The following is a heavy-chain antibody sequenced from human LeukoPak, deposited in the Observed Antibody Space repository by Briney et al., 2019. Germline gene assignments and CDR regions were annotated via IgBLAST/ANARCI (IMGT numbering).Heavy chain of an antibody. D-gene: IGHD3-22*01. CDR1: GDSSTKYW. V-gene: IGHV5-51*01. CDR3: ARMADSSFDY. Sequence: GESLKISCRGSGDSSTKYWIAWVRQKPGKGLEWMGIIYPDDSEAHYSPSFQGQVTISADKSISTAYLQWSSLKASDTAMYYCARMADSSFDYWGQGTLVTVSS. CDR2: IYPDDSEA. J-gene: IGHJ4*02.